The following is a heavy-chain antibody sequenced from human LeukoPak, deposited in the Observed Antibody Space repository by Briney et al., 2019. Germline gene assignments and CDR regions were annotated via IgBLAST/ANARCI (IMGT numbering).Heavy chain of an antibody. V-gene: IGHV3-64*01. CDR3: ARLHIEYSSSPLDY. D-gene: IGHD6-6*01. J-gene: IGHJ4*02. CDR2: ISSNGGIT. Sequence: GGSLRLSCAASGFTVSNYAIHWVRQAPGKGLEYVSGISSNGGITYYANSVKGRFTISRDNSKNTLYLQKGSLRVEDMAVHYCARLHIEYSSSPLDYWGQGTLVTVSS. CDR1: GFTVSNYA.